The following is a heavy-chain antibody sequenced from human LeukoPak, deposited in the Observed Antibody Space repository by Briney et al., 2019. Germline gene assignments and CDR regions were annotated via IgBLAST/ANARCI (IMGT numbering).Heavy chain of an antibody. CDR2: ISSSGSNI. CDR1: GFTFHSYI. D-gene: IGHD2-15*01. V-gene: IGHV3-48*02. J-gene: IGHJ6*02. Sequence: GGSLRLSCATSGFTFHSYIMNWVRQAPGKGLEWVSYISSSGSNIYYADSVKGRFTISRDSAERSLYLQMNSLRDEDTAVYYCARARSQYCSGGSCSPAGYYYYGMDVWGQGTTVTVSS. CDR3: ARARSQYCSGGSCSPAGYYYYGMDV.